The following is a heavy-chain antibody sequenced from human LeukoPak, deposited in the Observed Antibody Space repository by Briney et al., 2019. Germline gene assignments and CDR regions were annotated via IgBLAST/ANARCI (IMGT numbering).Heavy chain of an antibody. Sequence: SETLSLTCTVSGGSISSSSYYWGWIRQPPGKGLEWIGSIFYSGSTNYNPSLKSRVTMSVVTSKNQFSLKLSSVTAADTAVYYCARDTYNYGSSAYYFDYWGQGTLVTVSS. D-gene: IGHD5-18*01. V-gene: IGHV4-39*07. J-gene: IGHJ4*02. CDR3: ARDTYNYGSSAYYFDY. CDR1: GGSISSSSYY. CDR2: IFYSGST.